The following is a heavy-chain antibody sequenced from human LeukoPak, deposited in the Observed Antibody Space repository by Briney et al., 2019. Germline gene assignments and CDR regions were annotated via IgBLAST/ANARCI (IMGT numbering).Heavy chain of an antibody. CDR3: ARANYDSSGYFPDY. Sequence: ASVKVSCKASGYTFTGYYMHWVRQAPGQGLEWMGRINPNSGGTNYAQKFQGRVTMTRDTSISTAYMELSRLRSDDTAVYYCARANYDSSGYFPDYWGQGTLVTVFS. J-gene: IGHJ4*02. CDR2: INPNSGGT. V-gene: IGHV1-2*06. CDR1: GYTFTGYY. D-gene: IGHD3-22*01.